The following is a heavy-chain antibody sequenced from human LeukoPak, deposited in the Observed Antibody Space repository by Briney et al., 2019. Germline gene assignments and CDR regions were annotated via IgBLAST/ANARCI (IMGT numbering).Heavy chain of an antibody. D-gene: IGHD5-24*01. CDR1: GGSFSSYY. J-gene: IGHJ4*02. V-gene: IGHV4-59*08. Sequence: SETLSLTCAVYGGSFSSYYWSWIRQPPGKGLEWIGYIYYSGSTYYNPSLKSRVTISGDTSKNRFSLKLSSVTADTAVYYCARGRDGYNFLNRGEYYYFDYWGQGTLVTVSS. CDR2: IYYSGST. CDR3: ARGRDGYNFLNRGEYYYFDY.